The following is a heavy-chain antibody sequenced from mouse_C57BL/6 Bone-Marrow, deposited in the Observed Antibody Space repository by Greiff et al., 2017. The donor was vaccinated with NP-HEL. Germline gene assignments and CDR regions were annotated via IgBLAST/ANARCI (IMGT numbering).Heavy chain of an antibody. CDR1: GFTFSDYG. J-gene: IGHJ2*01. V-gene: IGHV5-17*01. Sequence: EVQLQESGGGLVKPGGSLKLSCAASGFTFSDYGMHWVRQAPEKGLEWVAYISSGSSTIYYADIVKGRFTISRDNAKNTLFLQMTSLRSEDTAMYYCAPMDFDYWGQGTTLTVSS. CDR3: APMDFDY. CDR2: ISSGSSTI.